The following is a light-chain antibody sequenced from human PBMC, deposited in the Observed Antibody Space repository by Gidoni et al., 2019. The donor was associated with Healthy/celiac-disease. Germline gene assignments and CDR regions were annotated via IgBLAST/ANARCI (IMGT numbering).Light chain of an antibody. CDR3: QQYDNLPPRIT. V-gene: IGKV1-33*01. CDR1: QDISNY. J-gene: IGKJ4*01. CDR2: DAS. Sequence: DIQMTQSPSSLSASVGDRVTITCQASQDISNYLNWYQQKPGKAPKLLIYDASNLETGVPSRFSGSGSGTYFTYTISSLQPEDIATYYCQQYDNLPPRITFGGGTKVEIK.